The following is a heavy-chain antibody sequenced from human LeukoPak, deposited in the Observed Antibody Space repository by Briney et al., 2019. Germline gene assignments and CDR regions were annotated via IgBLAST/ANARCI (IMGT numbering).Heavy chain of an antibody. CDR2: IYYSGST. Sequence: SETLSLTCTVPGGSISSSSYYWGWIRQPPGKGLEWIGSIYYSGSTYYNPSLKSRVTISIDTSKNQFSLKLSSVTAADTAVYYCARDPKEFYDTSNYLYFDYWGRGTLVTVSS. CDR3: ARDPKEFYDTSNYLYFDY. CDR1: GGSISSSSYY. D-gene: IGHD3-22*01. V-gene: IGHV4-39*07. J-gene: IGHJ4*02.